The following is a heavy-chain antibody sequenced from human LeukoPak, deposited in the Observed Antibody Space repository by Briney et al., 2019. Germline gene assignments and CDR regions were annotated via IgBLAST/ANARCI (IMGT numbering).Heavy chain of an antibody. J-gene: IGHJ3*02. CDR2: ISSSGSTI. CDR3: ASNPYDFWSGTPGAFDI. CDR1: GFTFSSYA. V-gene: IGHV3-48*04. D-gene: IGHD3-3*01. Sequence: PGGSLRLSCAASGFTFSSYAMSWVRQSPGKGLEWVSYISSSGSTIYYADSVKGRFTISRDNAKNSLYLQMNSLRAEDTAVYYCASNPYDFWSGTPGAFDIWGQGTMVTVSS.